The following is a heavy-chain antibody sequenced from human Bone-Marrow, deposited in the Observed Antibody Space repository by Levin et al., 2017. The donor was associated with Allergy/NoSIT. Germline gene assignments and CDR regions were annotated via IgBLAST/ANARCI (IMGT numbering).Heavy chain of an antibody. CDR1: GGSISSSSYY. D-gene: IGHD3-22*01. Sequence: PSETLSLTCTVSGGSISSSSYYWGWIRQPPGKGLEWIGSIYYSGSTYYNPSLKSRVTISVDTSKNQFSLKLSSVTAADTAVYYCARSITMIVRGFDYWGQGTLVTVSS. CDR2: IYYSGST. J-gene: IGHJ4*02. V-gene: IGHV4-39*01. CDR3: ARSITMIVRGFDY.